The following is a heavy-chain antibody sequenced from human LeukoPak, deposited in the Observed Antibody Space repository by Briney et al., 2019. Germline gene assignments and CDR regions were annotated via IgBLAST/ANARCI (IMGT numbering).Heavy chain of an antibody. V-gene: IGHV4-39*07. CDR1: GGSISSSSYY. D-gene: IGHD3-22*01. Sequence: SETLSLTCTVSGGSISSSSYYWGWIRQPPGKGLEWIGSIYYSGSTYYNPSLKSRVTISVDTSKNQFSLKLSSVTAADTAVYYCAREPSRSYYSLQYFDSWGQGTLVTVSS. J-gene: IGHJ4*02. CDR3: AREPSRSYYSLQYFDS. CDR2: IYYSGST.